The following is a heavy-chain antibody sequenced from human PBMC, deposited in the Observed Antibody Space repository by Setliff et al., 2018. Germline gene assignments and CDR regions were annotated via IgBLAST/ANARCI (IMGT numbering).Heavy chain of an antibody. CDR2: SRNKANSYTT. CDR3: AKTQFGSGSYFYDY. J-gene: IGHJ4*02. Sequence: GGSMRLASAASGFSFSNAWMCGGRQAPGKGLEWVGRSRNKANSYTTQYAASVKGRFTISRDDSTNSLFLQISSLKTDDTSVYYCAKTQFGSGSYFYDYWGQGTLVTVSS. V-gene: IGHV3-72*01. CDR1: GFSFSNAW. D-gene: IGHD3-10*01.